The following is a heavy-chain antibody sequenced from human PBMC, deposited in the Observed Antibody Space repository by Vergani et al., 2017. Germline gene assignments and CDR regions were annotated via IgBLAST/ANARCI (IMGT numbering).Heavy chain of an antibody. CDR1: GFTFSSYW. CDR3: ARGEAALPSRVLDY. V-gene: IGHV3-7*01. J-gene: IGHJ4*02. D-gene: IGHD6-6*01. CDR2: IKQDGSEK. Sequence: VQLVESGGGLVQPGGSLRLSCAASGFTFSSYWMSWVRQAPGKGLEWVANIKQDGSEKYYVDSVKGRFTISRDNAKNSLYLQMNSLRAEDTAVYYCARGEAALPSRVLDYWGQGTLVTVSS.